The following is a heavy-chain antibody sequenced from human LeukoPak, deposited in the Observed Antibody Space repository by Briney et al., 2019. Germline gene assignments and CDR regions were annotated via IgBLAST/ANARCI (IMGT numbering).Heavy chain of an antibody. CDR1: GYSFTSYW. J-gene: IGHJ3*02. CDR3: ARQYYDFWSGYWSPDAFDI. CDR2: IYPGDSDT. D-gene: IGHD3-3*01. V-gene: IGHV5-51*01. Sequence: GESLKISCKGSGYSFTSYWIGWVRQMPGKGLEWMGIIYPGDSDTRYSPSFQGQVTISADKSISTAYLQWSSLKASDTAMYYCARQYYDFWSGYWSPDAFDIWGQGTMVTVSS.